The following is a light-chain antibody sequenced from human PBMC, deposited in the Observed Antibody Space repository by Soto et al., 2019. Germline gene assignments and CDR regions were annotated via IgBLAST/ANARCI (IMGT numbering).Light chain of an antibody. CDR2: KAS. J-gene: IGKJ1*01. CDR3: QQYNSYSPT. CDR1: QSISSW. Sequence: DIQMTQSPSTLSASVGDRVTITCRASQSISSWLAWYQQKPGKAPKLLIYKASSLESGVPSRFSGSGSGTEFTLTISSLHPDDSATYYCQQYNSYSPTFGQGTKV. V-gene: IGKV1-5*03.